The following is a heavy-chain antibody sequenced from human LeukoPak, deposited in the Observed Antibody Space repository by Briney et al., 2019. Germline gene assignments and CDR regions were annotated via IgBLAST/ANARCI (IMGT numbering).Heavy chain of an antibody. CDR2: IYWDDDK. Sequence: KSGPTLVKPTQTLTLTCTFSGFSLSTSGVGVGWIRQPPGKALEWLALIYWDDDKRYSPSLKSRLAITKDTSKNQVVLTMTNMDPVDTATYYCARQWGMQQLKDLSYFDYWGQGTLVTVSS. D-gene: IGHD6-13*01. CDR1: GFSLSTSGVG. V-gene: IGHV2-5*02. J-gene: IGHJ4*02. CDR3: ARQWGMQQLKDLSYFDY.